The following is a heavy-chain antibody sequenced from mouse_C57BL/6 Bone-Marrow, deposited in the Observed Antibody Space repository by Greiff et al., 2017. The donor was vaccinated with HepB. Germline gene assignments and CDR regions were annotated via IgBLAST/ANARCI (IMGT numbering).Heavy chain of an antibody. CDR3: ARGVYYDYDDWFAY. J-gene: IGHJ3*01. D-gene: IGHD2-4*01. Sequence: QVHVKQSGPELVKPGASVKISCKASGYTFTDYYINWVKQRPGQGLEWIGWIYRGSGNTKYNEKFKGKATLTVDTSSSTAYMQLSSLTSEDSAVYFCARGVYYDYDDWFAYWGQGTLVTVSA. V-gene: IGHV1-84*01. CDR2: IYRGSGNT. CDR1: GYTFTDYY.